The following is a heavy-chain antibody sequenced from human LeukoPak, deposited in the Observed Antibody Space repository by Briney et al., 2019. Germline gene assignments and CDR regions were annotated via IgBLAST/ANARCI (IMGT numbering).Heavy chain of an antibody. D-gene: IGHD3-16*02. V-gene: IGHV1-3*01. J-gene: IGHJ5*02. CDR3: ARDSSIMITFGGVIVENWFDP. CDR1: GCTFTSYG. Sequence: GASVKDSCKSSGCTFTSYGSHRVRQAPAQSLEWMGSTTAGTGNTQYSQKFQGRVAITRVTVGSTASMGLSSLRSEDTVVYYCARDSSIMITFGGVIVENWFDPWGQGTLVTVPS. CDR2: TTAGTGNT.